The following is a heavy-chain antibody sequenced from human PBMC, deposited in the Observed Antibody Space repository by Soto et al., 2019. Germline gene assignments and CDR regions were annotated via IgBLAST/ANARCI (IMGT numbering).Heavy chain of an antibody. D-gene: IGHD6-13*01. CDR3: ARAVYSSPPPYSYYYMDV. J-gene: IGHJ6*03. Sequence: SETLSLTCTVSGDSINSYYWNWIRQPPGKGLEWIGYIYYSGSTNYNPSLKSRVTISVDPSKKQFSLKLSSVTAADTAVYYCARAVYSSPPPYSYYYMDVWGKGTTVTVSS. CDR1: GDSINSYY. CDR2: IYYSGST. V-gene: IGHV4-59*01.